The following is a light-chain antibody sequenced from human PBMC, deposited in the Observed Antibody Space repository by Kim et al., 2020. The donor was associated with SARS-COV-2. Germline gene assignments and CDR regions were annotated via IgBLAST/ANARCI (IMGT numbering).Light chain of an antibody. CDR3: SSYTTTSTPWL. CDR1: SSDVGGYNY. J-gene: IGLJ3*02. Sequence: QSITISCTGTSSDVGGYNYVSWYQQHPDKAPKLLIYDVSNRPSGISTHFSGSKSGNTASLTISGLQAEDEADYYCSSYTTTSTPWLFGGGTQLTVL. CDR2: DVS. V-gene: IGLV2-14*03.